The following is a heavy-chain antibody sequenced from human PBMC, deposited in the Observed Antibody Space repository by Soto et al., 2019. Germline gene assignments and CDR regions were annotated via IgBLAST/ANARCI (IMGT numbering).Heavy chain of an antibody. J-gene: IGHJ5*02. D-gene: IGHD6-19*01. CDR2: INHSGST. V-gene: IGHV4-34*01. Sequence: SETLSLTCAVYGGSFSGYYWSWVRQPPGKGLEWIGEINHSGSTNYNPSLKSRVTISVDTSKNQFSLKLSSVTAADTAVYYCARTPIAVASKRNTWFDPWGKGTLVTVSS. CDR3: ARTPIAVASKRNTWFDP. CDR1: GGSFSGYY.